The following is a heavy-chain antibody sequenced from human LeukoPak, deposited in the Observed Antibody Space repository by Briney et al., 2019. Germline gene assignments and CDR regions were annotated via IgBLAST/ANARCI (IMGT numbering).Heavy chain of an antibody. CDR3: AREMDSSGWNNWFDP. V-gene: IGHV1-2*02. D-gene: IGHD6-19*01. CDR2: INPNSGGT. CDR1: GYTFTGYY. J-gene: IGHJ5*02. Sequence: ASVKVSCKASGYTFTGYYMHWVRQAPGQGLEWMGWINPNSGGTNYAQKFQGRVTMTRDTSISTAYMELSRLRSDDTAVYYCAREMDSSGWNNWFDPWGQGTLVTVSS.